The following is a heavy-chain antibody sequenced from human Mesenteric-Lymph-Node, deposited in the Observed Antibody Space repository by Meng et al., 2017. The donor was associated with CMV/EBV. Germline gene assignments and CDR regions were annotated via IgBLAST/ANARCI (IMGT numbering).Heavy chain of an antibody. CDR2: IYQSGST. Sequence: GSLRLSCAVSGGSISSSNWWSWVRQPPGKGLEWIGQIYQSGSTNYSPSLKSRVIISVDKSKNHFSLEMTSVTAADTAIYYCARVSPPIRWAPFFDPWGQGTLVTVSS. D-gene: IGHD5-24*01. CDR1: GGSISSSNW. CDR3: ARVSPPIRWAPFFDP. J-gene: IGHJ5*02. V-gene: IGHV4-4*02.